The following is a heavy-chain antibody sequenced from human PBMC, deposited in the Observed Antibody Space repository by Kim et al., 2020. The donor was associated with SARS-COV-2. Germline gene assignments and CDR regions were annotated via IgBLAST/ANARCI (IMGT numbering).Heavy chain of an antibody. CDR1: GGSFSGYY. V-gene: IGHV4-34*01. Sequence: SETLSLTCAVYGGSFSGYYWSWIRQPPGKGLEWIGEINHSGSTNYNPSLKSRVTITEDTSKNQSSLKLSSVTAADTAVYYCARGPTVTTRYYYGMDVWGQGTTVTVSS. D-gene: IGHD4-17*01. CDR2: INHSGST. J-gene: IGHJ6*02. CDR3: ARGPTVTTRYYYGMDV.